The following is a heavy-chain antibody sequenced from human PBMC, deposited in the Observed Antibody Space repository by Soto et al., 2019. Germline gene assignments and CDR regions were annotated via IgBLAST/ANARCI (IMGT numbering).Heavy chain of an antibody. D-gene: IGHD7-27*01. CDR2: IYDGGRT. CDR3: ARGPSGDKVDS. CDR1: GGSISTVDYW. J-gene: IGHJ4*02. Sequence: QVQLQESGPGLVKPSQTLSLTCTVSGGSISTVDYWWSWIRQSPDMGLEWIWHIYDGGRTYNNPSLESRVTMSVDTSKSQLSLTLSSVSAADPAVDYCARGPSGDKVDSWGQGTLVTVSS. V-gene: IGHV4-30-4*01.